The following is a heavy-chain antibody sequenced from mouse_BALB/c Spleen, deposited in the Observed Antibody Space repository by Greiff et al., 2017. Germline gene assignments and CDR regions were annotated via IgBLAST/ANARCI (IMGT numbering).Heavy chain of an antibody. J-gene: IGHJ2*01. V-gene: IGHV1-4*02. Sequence: QVQLKQSAAELARPGASVKMSCKASGYTFTSYTMHWVKQRPGQGLEWIGYINPSSGYTEYNQKFKDKTTLTADKSSSTAYMQLSSLTSEDSAVYYCARAYYGLSFDYWGQGTTLTVSS. CDR2: INPSSGYT. D-gene: IGHD2-10*01. CDR3: ARAYYGLSFDY. CDR1: GYTFTSYT.